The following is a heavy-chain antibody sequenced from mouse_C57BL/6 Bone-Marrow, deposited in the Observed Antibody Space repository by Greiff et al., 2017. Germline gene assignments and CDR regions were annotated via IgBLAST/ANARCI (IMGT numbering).Heavy chain of an antibody. CDR1: GFNIKDDY. Sequence: EVQLQQSGAELVRPGASVKLSCTASGFNIKDDYMHWVKQRPEQGLEWIGWIDPENGDTEYASKFPGKATITADTSSNTAYLQLSSLTSEDTAVDYSATALITTVVERYFDVWGTGTTVTVSS. CDR3: ATALITTVVERYFDV. D-gene: IGHD1-1*01. V-gene: IGHV14-4*01. J-gene: IGHJ1*03. CDR2: IDPENGDT.